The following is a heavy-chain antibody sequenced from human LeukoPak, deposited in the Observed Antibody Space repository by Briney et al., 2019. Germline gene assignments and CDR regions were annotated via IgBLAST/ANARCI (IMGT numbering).Heavy chain of an antibody. V-gene: IGHV3-7*01. CDR3: ASSHDSSGND. D-gene: IGHD3-22*01. Sequence: GGSLRLSCAASGFSFSSNWMSWVRQAPGKGLEWVANIKGDGSAKFYVGSVKGRFTISRDNSKNTLYLQMDSLRAEDTAVYYCASSHDSSGNDWGQGTLVTVPS. CDR1: GFSFSSNW. CDR2: IKGDGSAK. J-gene: IGHJ4*02.